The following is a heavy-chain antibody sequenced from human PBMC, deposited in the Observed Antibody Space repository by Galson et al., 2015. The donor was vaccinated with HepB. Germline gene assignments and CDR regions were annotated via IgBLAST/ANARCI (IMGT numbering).Heavy chain of an antibody. V-gene: IGHV3-30*18. CDR3: AKIATKKYDFWSGHTPGDI. J-gene: IGHJ3*02. CDR2: ISYDGSNK. D-gene: IGHD3-3*01. Sequence: SLRLSCAASGFTFSSYGMHWVRQAPGKGLEWVAVISYDGSNKYYADSVKGRFTISRDNSKNTLYLQMNSLRAEDTAVYYCAKIATKKYDFWSGHTPGDIWGQGTMVTVSS. CDR1: GFTFSSYG.